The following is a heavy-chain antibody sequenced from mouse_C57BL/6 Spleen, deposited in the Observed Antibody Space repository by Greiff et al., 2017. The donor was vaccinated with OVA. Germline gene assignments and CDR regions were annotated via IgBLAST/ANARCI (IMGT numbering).Heavy chain of an antibody. Sequence: VQLQQPGAELVMPGASVKLSCKASGYTFTSYWMHWVKQRPGQGLEWIGEIDPSDSYTNYNQKFKGKSTLTVDKSSSTAYMQLSSLTSEDSAVYYRARRDGSSSGAMDYWGQGTSVTVSS. V-gene: IGHV1-69*01. CDR2: IDPSDSYT. CDR1: GYTFTSYW. J-gene: IGHJ4*01. CDR3: ARRDGSSSGAMDY. D-gene: IGHD1-1*01.